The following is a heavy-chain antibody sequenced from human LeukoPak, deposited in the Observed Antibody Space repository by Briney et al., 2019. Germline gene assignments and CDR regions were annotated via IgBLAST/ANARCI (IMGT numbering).Heavy chain of an antibody. J-gene: IGHJ4*02. Sequence: GGSLRLSCAASGLTFDDYARHRVRRAPRKGVEWVSGFSWYSGSIGDADSVKGRFTITRDNAKNSVYQKMNSLRDEDMALYYCGKDAGGGTGLFDFWGQGALVTVSS. CDR3: GKDAGGGTGLFDF. V-gene: IGHV3-9*03. D-gene: IGHD1-14*01. CDR1: GLTFDDYA. CDR2: FSWYSGSI.